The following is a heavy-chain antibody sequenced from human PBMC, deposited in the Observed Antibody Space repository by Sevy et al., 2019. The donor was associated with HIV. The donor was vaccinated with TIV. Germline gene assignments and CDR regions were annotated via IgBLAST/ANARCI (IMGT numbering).Heavy chain of an antibody. J-gene: IGHJ4*02. CDR1: TFTFSSYS. CDR3: ASRGYDGGGSCYSGPNDY. D-gene: IGHD2-15*01. CDR2: ISSSSGTR. Sequence: GGSLRLSCAASTFTFSSYSMHWVRQAPGKGLEWVSYISSSSGTRYYADSVKGRFTISRDNAKNSLSLQMNSLRDEDTAVYYCASRGYDGGGSCYSGPNDYWGQGTLVTVSS. V-gene: IGHV3-48*02.